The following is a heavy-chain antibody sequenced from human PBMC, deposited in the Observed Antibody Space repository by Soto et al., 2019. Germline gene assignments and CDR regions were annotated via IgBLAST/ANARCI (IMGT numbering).Heavy chain of an antibody. V-gene: IGHV1-69*13. D-gene: IGHD5-12*01. J-gene: IGHJ4*02. CDR2: IVPVFGRP. CDR1: GGSFSNFG. CDR3: AREGSGYNF. Sequence: SVKVSCKASGGSFSNFGISWVRQAPGQGLEWMGGIVPVFGRPNYAQRFRGRLTITADESTSTGYTELISLRSDDTAVYYCAREGSGYNFWGQGTQVTVSS.